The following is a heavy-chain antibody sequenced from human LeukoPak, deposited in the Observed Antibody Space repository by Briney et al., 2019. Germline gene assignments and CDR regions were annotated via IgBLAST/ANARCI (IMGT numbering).Heavy chain of an antibody. D-gene: IGHD3-16*02. CDR2: INHSGSP. V-gene: IGHV4-34*01. J-gene: IGHJ4*02. CDR3: ARGDYVWGSYRSHHFDY. Sequence: SETLSLTCAVYGGSFSGYYWSWIRQPPGKGLEWIGEINHSGSPNYNPSLKSRVTISVDTSKNPFSLKLSSVTAADTAVYYCARGDYVWGSYRSHHFDYWGQGTLVTVSS. CDR1: GGSFSGYY.